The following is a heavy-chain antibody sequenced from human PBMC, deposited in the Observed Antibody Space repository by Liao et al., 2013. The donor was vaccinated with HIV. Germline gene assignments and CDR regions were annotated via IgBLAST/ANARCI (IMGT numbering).Heavy chain of an antibody. CDR3: AQGSGWSGGYFQH. D-gene: IGHD6-13*01. CDR2: IFYSGST. V-gene: IGHV4-31*03. CDR1: GGSITSGDHY. Sequence: QVQLQESGPGLVKPSQTLSLTCTVSGGSITSGDHYWSWLRQPPGKGLEWIGYIFYSGSTSYNPSLQSRVTMSVDTSKNQFSLKLRSVTAADTAVYYCAQGSGWSGGYFQHWGQGTLVSVSS. J-gene: IGHJ1*01.